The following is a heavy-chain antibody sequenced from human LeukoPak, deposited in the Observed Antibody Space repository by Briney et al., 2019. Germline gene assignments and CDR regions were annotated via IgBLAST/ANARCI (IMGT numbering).Heavy chain of an antibody. CDR2: IYYSGST. J-gene: IGHJ4*02. V-gene: IGHV4-59*01. D-gene: IGHD2-15*01. Sequence: PSETLSLTCTVSGGSISSYYWSWIRQPPGKGLEWIGYIYYSGSTNYNPSLESRVTISVDTSKNQFSLKLSSVTAADTAVYYCARVPYCSGGSCFLGFDYWGQGTLVTVSS. CDR3: ARVPYCSGGSCFLGFDY. CDR1: GGSISSYY.